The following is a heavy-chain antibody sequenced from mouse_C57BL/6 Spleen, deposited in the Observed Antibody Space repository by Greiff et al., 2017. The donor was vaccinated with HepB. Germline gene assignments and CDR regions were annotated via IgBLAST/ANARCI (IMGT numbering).Heavy chain of an antibody. CDR3: ARGTGDGYHWALDG. J-gene: IGHJ4*01. D-gene: IGHD2-3*01. CDR1: GYTFTSYC. Sequence: QVQLQQPGAELVRPGSSVKLSCKASGYTFTSYCMHWVKQRPIQGLEWIGNIDPSDSETHYNHKFKDKATMTVDKSSSTAYMQLSSLTSEDTAVYYCARGTGDGYHWALDGWGQGTTVTVAS. CDR2: IDPSDSET. V-gene: IGHV1-52*01.